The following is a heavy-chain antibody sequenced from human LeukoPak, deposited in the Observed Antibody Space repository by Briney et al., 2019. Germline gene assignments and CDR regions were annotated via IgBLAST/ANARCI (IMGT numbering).Heavy chain of an antibody. CDR2: IYSGGTT. CDR1: GFTVSSSY. Sequence: GGSLRLSCAASGFTVSSSYMSWVRQAPGKGLEWVSVIYSGGTTYYADSVKGRFTISRDNSKNTMYLQMNSLRAEDTAVYYCARDRKDRDHFDYWGQGTLVTVSS. V-gene: IGHV3-53*01. CDR3: ARDRKDRDHFDY. J-gene: IGHJ4*02.